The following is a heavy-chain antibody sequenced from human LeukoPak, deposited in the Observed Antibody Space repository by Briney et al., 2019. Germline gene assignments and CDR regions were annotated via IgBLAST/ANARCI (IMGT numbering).Heavy chain of an antibody. D-gene: IGHD1-1*01. V-gene: IGHV3-7*04. CDR1: GFTFSTYW. J-gene: IGHJ4*02. CDR2: IKEDGSAT. Sequence: GGSLRLSCAASGFTFSTYWMTWAHQAPGKGPEWVANIKEDGSATYYVDSVKGRFTISRDNAKKSLYLQMNSLRAEDTAVYYCARDSPGYLAYDSWGQGTLVTVSS. CDR3: ARDSPGYLAYDS.